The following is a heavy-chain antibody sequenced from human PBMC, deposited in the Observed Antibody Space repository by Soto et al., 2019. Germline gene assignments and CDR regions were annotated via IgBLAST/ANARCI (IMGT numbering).Heavy chain of an antibody. D-gene: IGHD2-15*01. V-gene: IGHV1-3*01. J-gene: IGHJ4*02. CDR2: INAGNGNT. CDR3: ARGRSSRYCSGGSCYFDY. Sequence: GASVKVSCKASGYTFTSYAMHWVRQAPGQRLEWMGWINAGNGNTKYSQKFQGRVTITRDTSASTAYMELSSLRSEDTAVYYCARGRSSRYCSGGSCYFDYWGQGTLVTVSS. CDR1: GYTFTSYA.